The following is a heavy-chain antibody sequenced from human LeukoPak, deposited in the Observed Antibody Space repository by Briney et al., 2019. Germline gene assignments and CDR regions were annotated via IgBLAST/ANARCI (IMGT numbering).Heavy chain of an antibody. Sequence: PGRSLRLSCTASGFTFGDFAMSWVRQAPGKGLEWVGFIRSKAYGGTTEYAASVKGRFTISRDDSKNIAYLQMNSLKTEDTAVYYCTRDEYLDYGGQGTLVTVSS. CDR3: TRDEYLDY. CDR1: GFTFGDFA. J-gene: IGHJ4*02. V-gene: IGHV3-49*04. CDR2: IRSKAYGGTT.